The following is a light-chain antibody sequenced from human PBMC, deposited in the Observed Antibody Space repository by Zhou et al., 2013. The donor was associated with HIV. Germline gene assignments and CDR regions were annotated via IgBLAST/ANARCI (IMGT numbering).Light chain of an antibody. J-gene: IGKJ2*01. CDR2: SAS. Sequence: DIQMTQSPSSLSASVGDRVTITCRASQRIFNYLNWYMQKPGKAPKLLIYSASSLRSGVPSRFSGSGSGTDFTLTISILQPEDFAVYFCHQTYSDPPTFGQGTRLEI. V-gene: IGKV1-39*01. CDR3: HQTYSDPPT. CDR1: QRIFNY.